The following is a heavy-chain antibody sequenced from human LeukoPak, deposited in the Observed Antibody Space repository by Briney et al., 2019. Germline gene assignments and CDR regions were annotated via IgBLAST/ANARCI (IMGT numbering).Heavy chain of an antibody. V-gene: IGHV1-18*04. CDR3: AREHCSSTSCYPLKDY. CDR1: GYTFTSYG. CDR2: ISAYNGNT. Sequence: ASVKVSCKASGYTFTSYGISWVRQAPGQGLEWMGWISAYNGNTNYAQKLQGRVTMTTDTSTSTAYMELRSLRSDDTAVYYCAREHCSSTSCYPLKDYWGQGTLVTVSS. J-gene: IGHJ4*02. D-gene: IGHD2-2*01.